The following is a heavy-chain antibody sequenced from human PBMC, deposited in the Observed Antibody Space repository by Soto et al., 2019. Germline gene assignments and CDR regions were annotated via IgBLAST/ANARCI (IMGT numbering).Heavy chain of an antibody. CDR2: IKSKTDGGTT. CDR1: VFTFSNAS. Sequence: PGGPLRPSSPASVFTFSNASMTWVRQAPGKGLEWVGRIKSKTDGGTTDYAAPVKGRFTISRDDSKNTLYLQMNSLKTEDTAVYYCTTTDFYYYDSSGYYYSFDYWGQGTLVTVSS. CDR3: TTTDFYYYDSSGYYYSFDY. D-gene: IGHD3-22*01. J-gene: IGHJ4*02. V-gene: IGHV3-15*07.